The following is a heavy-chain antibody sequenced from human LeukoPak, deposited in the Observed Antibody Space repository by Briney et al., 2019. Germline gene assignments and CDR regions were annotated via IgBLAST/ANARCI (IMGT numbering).Heavy chain of an antibody. CDR1: GFTFSHYW. CDR2: IKQDGGEQ. D-gene: IGHD6-13*01. Sequence: GGSLRLSCVASGFTFSHYWMSWVRQAPGKGLEWVANIKQDGGEQNYVKSVTGRFTISRDNAKNSLYLQMNSLRAEDTAVYYCAKDLAADSYYYYGMDVWGQGTTVTVSS. J-gene: IGHJ6*02. CDR3: AKDLAADSYYYYGMDV. V-gene: IGHV3-7*01.